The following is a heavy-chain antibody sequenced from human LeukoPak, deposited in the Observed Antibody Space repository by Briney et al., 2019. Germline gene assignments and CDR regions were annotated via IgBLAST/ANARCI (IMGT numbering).Heavy chain of an antibody. V-gene: IGHV3-74*01. D-gene: IGHD4-23*01. CDR1: GFTFTNYW. CDR2: INTDGSST. CDR3: AKDGGNAGDFPDY. Sequence: GGSLRLSCAASGFTFTNYWMHWVRQAPGKGLVWVSRINTDGSSTTYADSVKGRFTISRDNAKNTLYLQMNSLRAEDTAVYYCAKDGGNAGDFPDYWGQGTLVTVSS. J-gene: IGHJ4*02.